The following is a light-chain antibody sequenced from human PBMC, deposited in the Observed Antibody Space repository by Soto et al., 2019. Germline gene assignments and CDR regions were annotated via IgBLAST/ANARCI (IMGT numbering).Light chain of an antibody. Sequence: QSALTQPASVSVSPGQSITISCTGTSSDVGGYNYVSWYQQHPGKGPKLMIYEVSNRPSGVSNRFSGSKSGNTATLTISGPQAEDEADYYCSSYTSTTTRVFGTGTKVTVL. CDR1: SSDVGGYNY. CDR3: SSYTSTTTRV. V-gene: IGLV2-14*03. J-gene: IGLJ1*01. CDR2: EVS.